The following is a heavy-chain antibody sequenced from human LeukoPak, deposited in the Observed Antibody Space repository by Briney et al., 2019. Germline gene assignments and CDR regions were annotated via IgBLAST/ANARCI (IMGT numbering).Heavy chain of an antibody. D-gene: IGHD5-12*01. CDR1: GFTFSDYE. V-gene: IGHV3-48*03. Sequence: GGSLRLSCAASGFTFSDYEMNWVRQAPGKRLEWLSYISSGGYTADYADSVKGRFTISRDNAKNSVYLQMHSLRAEDTGLYYCARSKRDIVATIGYWGQGTLVAVSS. CDR3: ARSKRDIVATIGY. CDR2: ISSGGYTA. J-gene: IGHJ4*02.